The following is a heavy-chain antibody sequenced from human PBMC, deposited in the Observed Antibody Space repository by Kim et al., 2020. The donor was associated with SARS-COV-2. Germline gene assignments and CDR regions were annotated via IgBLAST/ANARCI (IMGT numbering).Heavy chain of an antibody. V-gene: IGHV4-59*08. CDR3: ARRITMVRGGHDNWFDP. CDR1: GGSISSYY. CDR2: IYYSGST. J-gene: IGHJ5*02. Sequence: SETLSLTCTVSGGSISSYYWSWIRQPPGKGLEWIGYIYYSGSTNYNPSLKSRVTISVDTSKNQFSLKLSSVTAADTAVYYCARRITMVRGGHDNWFDPWGQGTLVTVSS. D-gene: IGHD3-10*01.